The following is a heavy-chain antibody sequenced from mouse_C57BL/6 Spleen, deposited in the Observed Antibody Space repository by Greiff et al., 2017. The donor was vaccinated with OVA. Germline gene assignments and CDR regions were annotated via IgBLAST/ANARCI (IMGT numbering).Heavy chain of an antibody. D-gene: IGHD1-1*01. CDR2: IDPANGNT. J-gene: IGHJ2*01. CDR1: GFNIKNTY. V-gene: IGHV14-3*01. Sequence: VQLKESVAELVRPGASVKLSCTASGFNIKNTYMHWVKQRPEQGLEWIGRIDPANGNTKYAPKFQGKATITADTSSNTAYLQLSSLTSEDTAIYYCARSMDYYGSSPGYWGQGTTLTVSS. CDR3: ARSMDYYGSSPGY.